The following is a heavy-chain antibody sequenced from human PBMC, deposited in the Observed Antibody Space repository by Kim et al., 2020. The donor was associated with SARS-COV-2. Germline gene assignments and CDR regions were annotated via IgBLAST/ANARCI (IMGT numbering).Heavy chain of an antibody. CDR1: GFTFNSYA. CDR3: VKVGGFHFDS. CDR2: VYTGSSDR. J-gene: IGHJ4*02. V-gene: IGHV3-23*03. D-gene: IGHD3-16*01. Sequence: GGSLRLSCAASGFTFNSYAMGWVRQAPGKGLEWVSIVYTGSSDRKYGKSVKGRFTISRDDSKNTLFLQMNSLRADDTAVYYCVKVGGFHFDSWGQGTLVTVSS.